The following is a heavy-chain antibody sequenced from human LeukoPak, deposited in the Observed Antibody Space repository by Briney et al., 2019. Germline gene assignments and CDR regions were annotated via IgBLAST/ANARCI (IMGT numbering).Heavy chain of an antibody. Sequence: GESLRISCKASGYRFTKSWIGWVRQMPGKGLEWLGIIYPDDSRTRYSPSFQGRVTVSVDKSISTAYLQWSSLKASDTAMYYCARPSYGASDYWGQGTLVTVSS. J-gene: IGHJ4*02. V-gene: IGHV5-51*01. D-gene: IGHD4-17*01. CDR1: GYRFTKSW. CDR2: IYPDDSRT. CDR3: ARPSYGASDY.